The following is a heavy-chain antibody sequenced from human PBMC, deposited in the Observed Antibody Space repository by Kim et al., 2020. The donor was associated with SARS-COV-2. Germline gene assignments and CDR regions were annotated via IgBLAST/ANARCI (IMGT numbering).Heavy chain of an antibody. V-gene: IGHV3-30*18. CDR3: VKGGSWTLGLHFDY. CDR2: ISNDGSRK. CDR1: GFTFSQYG. Sequence: GGSLRLSCAASGFTFSQYGMHWVRQAPGKGLDWLAVISNDGSRKYLAYSGKGRFAICRDNSENTLPMQMNSLKTEDTAAYYCVKGGSWTLGLHFDYWGQETLVTVSS. J-gene: IGHJ4*02. D-gene: IGHD6-13*01.